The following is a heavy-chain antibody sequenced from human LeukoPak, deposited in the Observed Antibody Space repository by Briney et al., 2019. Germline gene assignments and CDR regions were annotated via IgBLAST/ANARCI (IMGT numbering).Heavy chain of an antibody. Sequence: GGSLRLSCTASGFTVSSNYMSWVRQAPGQGLEWVSVIYSGGSTYYADSVKGRFTISRDNSKNTLYLQMNSLRAEDTAVYYCARDRWDYGSGFWYFDLWGRGTLVTVSS. D-gene: IGHD3-10*01. CDR1: GFTVSSNY. CDR2: IYSGGST. V-gene: IGHV3-53*01. J-gene: IGHJ2*01. CDR3: ARDRWDYGSGFWYFDL.